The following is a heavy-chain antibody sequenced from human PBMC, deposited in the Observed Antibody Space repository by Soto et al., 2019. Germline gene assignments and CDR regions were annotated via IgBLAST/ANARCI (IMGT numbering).Heavy chain of an antibody. CDR1: GGSISSSSYT. Sequence: SETLSLTCTVSGGSISSSSYTWSWIRQPPGEGLEWIGFISYSGTTSYSPSLKSRVAISLDTSKNQFSLSLSSVTAADTAVYYCARGRGYSYGLDPWGQGTLVTVSS. V-gene: IGHV4-30-4*01. D-gene: IGHD5-18*01. CDR3: ARGRGYSYGLDP. J-gene: IGHJ5*02. CDR2: ISYSGTT.